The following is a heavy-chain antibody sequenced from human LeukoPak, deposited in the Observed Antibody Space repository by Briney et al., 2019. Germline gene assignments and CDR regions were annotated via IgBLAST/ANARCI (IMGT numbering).Heavy chain of an antibody. V-gene: IGHV1-45*02. D-gene: IGHD6-13*01. CDR1: GYTFTYRY. J-gene: IGHJ3*02. CDR3: ARSRSIAAAGTGAFDI. Sequence: ASVKVSCKASGYTFTYRYLHWVRQAPGQALGWMGWITPFNGNTNYAQKFQDRVTITRDRSMSTAYMELSSLRSEDTAMYYCARSRSIAAAGTGAFDIWGQGTMVTVSS. CDR2: ITPFNGNT.